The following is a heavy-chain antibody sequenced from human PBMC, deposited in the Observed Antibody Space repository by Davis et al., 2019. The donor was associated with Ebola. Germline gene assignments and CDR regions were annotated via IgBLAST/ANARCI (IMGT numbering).Heavy chain of an antibody. V-gene: IGHV3-21*01. J-gene: IGHJ5*02. D-gene: IGHD3-10*01. CDR1: GFTFSSYS. Sequence: GGSLRLSCAASGFTFSSYSMNWVRQAPGKGLEWVSSISSSSSYIYYADSVKGRFTISRDNAKNTLYLQMSSLRAEDTAVYYCVKVRAPGWFDPWGQGTLVTVSS. CDR2: ISSSSSYI. CDR3: VKVRAPGWFDP.